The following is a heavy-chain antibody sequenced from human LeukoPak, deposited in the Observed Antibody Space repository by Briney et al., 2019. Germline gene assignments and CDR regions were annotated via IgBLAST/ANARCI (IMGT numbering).Heavy chain of an antibody. CDR1: GGSISSSSAY. V-gene: IGHV4-39*01. CDR3: VSPRGFSYGYFDY. J-gene: IGHJ4*02. Sequence: SETLSLTCTVSGGSISSSSAYWGWIRQPPGKGLEWIGSIYYSKNTYYNPSLKSRVTIPADTSKNQFSRSLGSVSATDTAVYYCVSPRGFSYGYFDYWGQGTLVTVSS. D-gene: IGHD5-18*01. CDR2: IYYSKNT.